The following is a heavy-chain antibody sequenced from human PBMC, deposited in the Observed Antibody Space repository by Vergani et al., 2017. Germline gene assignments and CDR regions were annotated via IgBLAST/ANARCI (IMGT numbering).Heavy chain of an antibody. J-gene: IGHJ4*02. D-gene: IGHD1-26*01. CDR2: ISSSSSYI. CDR3: AGGGVGAELNPFDY. CDR1: GFTFSSYS. V-gene: IGHV3-21*01. Sequence: EVQLVESGGGLVKPGGSLRLSCAASGFTFSSYSMNWVRQAPGKGLEWVSSISSSSSYIYYADSVKGRFTISRDNVKNSLYLQMNSLRAEDTAVYYCAGGGVGAELNPFDYWGQGTLVTVSS.